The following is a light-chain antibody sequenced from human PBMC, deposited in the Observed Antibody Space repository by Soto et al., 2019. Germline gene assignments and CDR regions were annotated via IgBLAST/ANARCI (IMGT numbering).Light chain of an antibody. CDR1: QSVSSSY. CDR2: DAS. V-gene: IGKV3-20*01. Sequence: EIVLTQSPGTLSLSPGERATHSCRASQSVSSSYLAWYQQKPGQTPRLLIYDASNRATGTPDRFSGSGSGTDFTLTISRLEPEDFAVYYCQQYGSSPYTFGQGTKLEIK. CDR3: QQYGSSPYT. J-gene: IGKJ2*01.